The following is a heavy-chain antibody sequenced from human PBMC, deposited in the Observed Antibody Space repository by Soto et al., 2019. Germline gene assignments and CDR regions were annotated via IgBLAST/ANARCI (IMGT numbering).Heavy chain of an antibody. Sequence: QITLKESGPTLVKPTQTLTLTCPFSGFSLDTSGVGVAWIRQPPGKALEWLTLIYWDDDKRYSPSLRSRLTITKDTSENRVVLTMTNMDPVDTATYYCSHMESRVASYGLDVWGQGTTVTVSS. CDR1: GFSLDTSGVG. CDR2: IYWDDDK. CDR3: SHMESRVASYGLDV. J-gene: IGHJ6*02. D-gene: IGHD3-3*01. V-gene: IGHV2-5*02.